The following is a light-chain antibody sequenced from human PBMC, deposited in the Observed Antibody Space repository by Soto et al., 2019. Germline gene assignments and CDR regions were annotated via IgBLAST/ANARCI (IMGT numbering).Light chain of an antibody. CDR2: GAS. Sequence: EIVMTQSPATLSVSPGERATLSCRASQSVSSNLAWYQQKPGQAPRLLIYGASTRATGIPARFSGSGSGTEFTLTIRSLQSEDFAVYYCQLYNNWPPWTFCQGTKVEIK. J-gene: IGKJ1*01. CDR3: QLYNNWPPWT. V-gene: IGKV3-15*01. CDR1: QSVSSN.